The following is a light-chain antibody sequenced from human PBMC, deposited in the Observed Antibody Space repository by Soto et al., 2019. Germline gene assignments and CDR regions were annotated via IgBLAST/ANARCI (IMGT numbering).Light chain of an antibody. CDR3: QQYNNWPRT. J-gene: IGKJ1*01. CDR1: QSVSSN. Sequence: EIVMTQSPATLSVSPGERATLSCRVSQSVSSNLAWYHQKPGQAPRLLIYGASTRATGIPARFSGSGSGTEFTLTINSLQSEDFAVYYCQQYNNWPRTFGQGTKVDI. V-gene: IGKV3-15*01. CDR2: GAS.